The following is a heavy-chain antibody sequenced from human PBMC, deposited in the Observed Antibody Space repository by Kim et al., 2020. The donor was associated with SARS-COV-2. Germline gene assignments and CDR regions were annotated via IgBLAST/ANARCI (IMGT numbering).Heavy chain of an antibody. Sequence: SETLSLTCAVSGGSISSSNWWSWVRQPPGKGLEWIGEIYHSGSTNYNPSLKSRVTISVDKSKNQFSLKLSSVTAADTAVYYCARDPRSLVPYYYGPRGAFDIWGQGTMVTVSS. V-gene: IGHV4-4*02. CDR3: ARDPRSLVPYYYGPRGAFDI. CDR2: IYHSGST. D-gene: IGHD3-10*01. J-gene: IGHJ3*02. CDR1: GGSISSSNW.